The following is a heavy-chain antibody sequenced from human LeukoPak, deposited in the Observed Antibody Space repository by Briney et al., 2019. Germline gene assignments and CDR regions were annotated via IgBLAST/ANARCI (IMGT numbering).Heavy chain of an antibody. D-gene: IGHD2-15*01. V-gene: IGHV3-48*02. CDR3: ASERCSGCSCYVNPDAFDI. CDR2: ISSSSSTI. Sequence: GGGVSQSFAGTGFTLSRYSMNWLGQAGCKGLAWVSYISSSSSTIYYADSVKGRFTLSRHNAKKSLYLQINSLRDEDKAGYYCASERCSGCSCYVNPDAFDIWDQGKMVTVSS. J-gene: IGHJ3*02. CDR1: GFTLSRYS.